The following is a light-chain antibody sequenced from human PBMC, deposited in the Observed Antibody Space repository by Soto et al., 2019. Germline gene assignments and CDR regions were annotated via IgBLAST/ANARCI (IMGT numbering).Light chain of an antibody. V-gene: IGKV3-11*01. Sequence: VLKHSPATLSSVPGYRVTLSCRASQYINTRLAWYPQKPGQAPRLLISGASTRATGIPARFSGSGSGTDFTLTISSLEPEEVAVYYCQQPLMTVGHGTKVDIK. CDR3: QQPLMT. CDR1: QYINTR. CDR2: GAS. J-gene: IGKJ1*01.